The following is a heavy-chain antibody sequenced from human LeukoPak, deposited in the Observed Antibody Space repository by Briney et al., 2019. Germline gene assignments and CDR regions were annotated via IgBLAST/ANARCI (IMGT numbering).Heavy chain of an antibody. Sequence: SETLSLTCTVSGGSISSGGYYWSWIRQPPGKGLEWIGEINHSGSTNYNPSLKSRVTISVDTSKNQFSLKLSSVTAADTAVYYCARGSPRITMIVVVITSPKFDYWGQGTLVTVSS. V-gene: IGHV4-39*07. D-gene: IGHD3-22*01. CDR3: ARGSPRITMIVVVITSPKFDY. CDR2: INHSGST. CDR1: GGSISSGGYY. J-gene: IGHJ4*02.